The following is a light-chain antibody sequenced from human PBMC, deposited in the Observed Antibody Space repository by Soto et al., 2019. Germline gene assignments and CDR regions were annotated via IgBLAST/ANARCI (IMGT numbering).Light chain of an antibody. Sequence: DVVMTQSPLSLPVTLGQPASISCRSSRSLLFSDGNTYLNWVHQRPGQSPRRLIYMVSNRDSGVPDRFSGSASGTDFTLKISRVEAEDVGVYSCLQATHWPVTFGQGTKVEIK. CDR1: RSLLFSDGNTY. V-gene: IGKV2-30*01. J-gene: IGKJ1*01. CDR3: LQATHWPVT. CDR2: MVS.